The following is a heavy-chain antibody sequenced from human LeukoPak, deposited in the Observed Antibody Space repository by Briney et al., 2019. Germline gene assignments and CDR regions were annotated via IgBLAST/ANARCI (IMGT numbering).Heavy chain of an antibody. D-gene: IGHD3-10*01. CDR3: ARADRITMVRGVIISGFDY. J-gene: IGHJ4*02. CDR2: IYYSGST. V-gene: IGHV4-39*07. Sequence: SETLSLTCTVSGGSISSSSYYWGWIRQPPGKGLERIGSIYYSGSTYYNPSLKSRVTISVDTSKNQFSLKLSSVTAADTAVYYCARADRITMVRGVIISGFDYWGQGTLVTVSS. CDR1: GGSISSSSYY.